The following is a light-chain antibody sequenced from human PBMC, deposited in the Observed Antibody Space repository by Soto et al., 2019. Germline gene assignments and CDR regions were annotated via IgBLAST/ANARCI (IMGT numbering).Light chain of an antibody. CDR2: GAS. V-gene: IGKV3-15*01. Sequence: EILMTQSPVTLSVSPGERATLSCRASQSVSSNLACYQQKPGQAPRLLIYGASTRATGIPARFTGSGSGTEFTLTISTLQSEDFAFDYCQQYNGGPRTFGQGTKVEIK. J-gene: IGKJ1*01. CDR3: QQYNGGPRT. CDR1: QSVSSN.